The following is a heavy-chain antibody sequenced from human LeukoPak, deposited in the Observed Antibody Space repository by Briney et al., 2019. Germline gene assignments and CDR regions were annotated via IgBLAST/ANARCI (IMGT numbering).Heavy chain of an antibody. CDR1: GYTFTSYY. J-gene: IGHJ5*02. Sequence: ASVKVSCKASGYTFTSYYMHWVRQAPGQGLEWMGIINPSGGSTSYAQKFQGRVTMTRDTSTSTVYMELSSLRSGDTAVYYCARDLSHYDYVWGSLSNWFDPWGQGTLVTVSS. D-gene: IGHD3-16*01. CDR3: ARDLSHYDYVWGSLSNWFDP. V-gene: IGHV1-46*01. CDR2: INPSGGST.